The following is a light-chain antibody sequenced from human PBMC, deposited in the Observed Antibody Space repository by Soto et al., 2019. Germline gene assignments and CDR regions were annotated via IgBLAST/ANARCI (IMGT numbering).Light chain of an antibody. CDR3: QQYNDWPLT. Sequence: EIVLTQSPATLSLSPGETATLSFRASQSVSSYLAWYQQKPGQAPRLLIYGASTRATGIPARFSGTGSGTEFTLTISSLQSEDFALYYCQQYNDWPLTFGQGTKVDIK. CDR1: QSVSSY. V-gene: IGKV3-15*01. J-gene: IGKJ1*01. CDR2: GAS.